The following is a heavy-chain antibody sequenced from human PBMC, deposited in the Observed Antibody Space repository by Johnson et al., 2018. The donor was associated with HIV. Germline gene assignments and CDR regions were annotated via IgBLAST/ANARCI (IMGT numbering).Heavy chain of an antibody. CDR2: IYSGGDT. D-gene: IGHD5-24*01. J-gene: IGHJ3*01. V-gene: IGHV3-66*01. CDR1: GFTFSSYA. Sequence: VQLVESGGGVVQPGRSLRLSCAASGFTFSSYAMHWVRQAPGKGLEWVSVIYSGGDTYYADSVTGRFTISRDNSKNTLYLQMNSLGVEDTAVYFCARGCRDGYTCDVFDVWGQGTRVTVSS. CDR3: ARGCRDGYTCDVFDV.